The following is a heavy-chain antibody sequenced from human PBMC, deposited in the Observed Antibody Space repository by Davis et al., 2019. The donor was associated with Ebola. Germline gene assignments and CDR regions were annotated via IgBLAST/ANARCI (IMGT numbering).Heavy chain of an antibody. J-gene: IGHJ6*03. D-gene: IGHD2-2*01. CDR1: GYTLTSYY. CDR3: ARAGDIVVVPAAKVKLFHYYYMDV. Sequence: SVPVSCQASGYTLTSYYMHWVRQASGQGHEWMGIINPSGGNTSHAQKFQGRVTMTRDTSSNTVYMELSSLRSEDTAVYYCARAGDIVVVPAAKVKLFHYYYMDVWGKGTTVTVS. V-gene: IGHV1-46*01. CDR2: INPSGGNT.